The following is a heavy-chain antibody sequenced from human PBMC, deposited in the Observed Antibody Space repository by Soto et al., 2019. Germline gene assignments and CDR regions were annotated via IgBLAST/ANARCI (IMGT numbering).Heavy chain of an antibody. D-gene: IGHD6-19*01. J-gene: IGHJ4*02. CDR2: IRQDGSDK. V-gene: IGHV3-7*05. CDR1: GFTFSSYW. CDR3: ASPQQWLGQRGDFDY. Sequence: EVQLVESGGGLVQPGGSIRLSCADSGFTFSSYWMSWVRQAPGKGLEWVANIRQDGSDKYYVDSVKGRFTISRDNSECSLCLQMNSLRAEDTAIYYCASPQQWLGQRGDFDYWGQGTLVTVSS.